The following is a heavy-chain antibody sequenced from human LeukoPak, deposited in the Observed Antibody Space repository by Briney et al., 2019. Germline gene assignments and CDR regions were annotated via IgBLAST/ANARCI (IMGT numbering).Heavy chain of an antibody. D-gene: IGHD1-26*01. CDR1: GGSISSYY. Sequence: SETLSLTCTVSGGSISSYYWSWIRQPPGKGLEWIGYIYYSGSTNYNPSLKSRVTISVDASKNQFSLKLSSVTAADTAVYYCARDAYSGSYYDYWGQGTLVTVSS. CDR3: ARDAYSGSYYDY. V-gene: IGHV4-59*01. J-gene: IGHJ4*02. CDR2: IYYSGST.